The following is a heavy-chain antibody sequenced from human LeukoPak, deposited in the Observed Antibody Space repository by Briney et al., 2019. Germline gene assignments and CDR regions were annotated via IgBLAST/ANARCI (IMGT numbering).Heavy chain of an antibody. CDR1: GGAISSGGYY. V-gene: IGHV4-31*03. CDR2: IYYSGST. Sequence: PSQTLSFTCTVSGGAISSGGYYWSWIRQHPGKGLEWIGYIYYSGSTYYNPSLKSRVTISVDTSKNQFSLKLSSVTAADTAVYYCARREYGKPPDYWGQGTLVTVSS. J-gene: IGHJ4*02. CDR3: ARREYGKPPDY. D-gene: IGHD2-2*01.